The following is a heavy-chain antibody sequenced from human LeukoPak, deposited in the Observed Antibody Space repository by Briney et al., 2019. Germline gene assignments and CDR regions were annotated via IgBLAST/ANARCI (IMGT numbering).Heavy chain of an antibody. Sequence: ASVKVSCKASGYTFTGYYMHWVRQAPGQGLEWMGWINPNSGGTNYAQRFQGRVTMTRDTSISTAYIELSRLRSDDTAVYYCARRITMVRGDFDYWGQGTLVTVSS. V-gene: IGHV1-2*02. D-gene: IGHD3-10*01. CDR3: ARRITMVRGDFDY. CDR1: GYTFTGYY. J-gene: IGHJ4*02. CDR2: INPNSGGT.